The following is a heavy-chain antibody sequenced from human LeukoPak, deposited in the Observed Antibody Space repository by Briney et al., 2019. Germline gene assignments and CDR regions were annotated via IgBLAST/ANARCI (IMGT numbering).Heavy chain of an antibody. CDR3: ARVFTFGGVIALDLAFDI. CDR1: GYIFTSYY. CDR2: INPSGGST. Sequence: ASVKVSCKASGYIFTSYYMYWVRQAPGQGLEWMGTINPSGGSTNYAQKFQGRVTMTRDTSTSTVYMELSSLRSEDTAVYYCARVFTFGGVIALDLAFDIWGQGTMVTVSS. D-gene: IGHD3-16*02. J-gene: IGHJ3*02. V-gene: IGHV1-46*01.